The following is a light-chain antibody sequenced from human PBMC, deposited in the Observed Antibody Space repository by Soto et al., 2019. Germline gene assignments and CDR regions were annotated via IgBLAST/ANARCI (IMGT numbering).Light chain of an antibody. J-gene: IGLJ2*01. CDR3: SSYTSSSTPYVV. Sequence: QSVLTQSPSASGSPGQSVTISCTGTSSDIGGYNSVSWYQQHPGKAPKVMIYEVSNRPSGVSNRFSGSKSGNTASLTISGLQAEDEADYYCSSYTSSSTPYVVFGGGTKLTVL. CDR1: SSDIGGYNS. V-gene: IGLV2-14*01. CDR2: EVS.